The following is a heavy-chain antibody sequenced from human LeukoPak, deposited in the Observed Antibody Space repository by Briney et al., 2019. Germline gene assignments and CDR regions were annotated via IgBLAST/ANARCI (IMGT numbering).Heavy chain of an antibody. V-gene: IGHV4-4*07. CDR3: ARETRSAAAGTKGAFDI. D-gene: IGHD6-13*01. CDR1: GGSISSYY. CDR2: IYTSGST. Sequence: TSETLSLTCTVSGGSISSYYRSWIRQPAGKGLEWIGRIYTSGSTNYNPSLKSRLTMSVDTSKNQFSLKLSSVTAADTAVYYCARETRSAAAGTKGAFDIWGQGTMVTVSS. J-gene: IGHJ3*02.